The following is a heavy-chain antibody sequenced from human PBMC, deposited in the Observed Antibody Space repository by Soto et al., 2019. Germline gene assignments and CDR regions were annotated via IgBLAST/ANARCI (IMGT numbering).Heavy chain of an antibody. J-gene: IGHJ6*02. CDR1: GGTFSSYA. Sequence: SCKASGGTFSSYAMHWVRQAPGKGLEWVAVISYDGSNKYYADSVKGRFTISRDNSKNTLYLQMNSLRAEDTAVYYCARSYSNYADYYYGMDVWGQGTTVTVSS. CDR2: ISYDGSNK. D-gene: IGHD4-4*01. V-gene: IGHV3-30-3*01. CDR3: ARSYSNYADYYYGMDV.